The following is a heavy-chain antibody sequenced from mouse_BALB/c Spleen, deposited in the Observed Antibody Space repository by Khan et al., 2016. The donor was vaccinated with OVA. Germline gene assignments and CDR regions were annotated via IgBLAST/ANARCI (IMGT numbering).Heavy chain of an antibody. J-gene: IGHJ3*01. V-gene: IGHV2-2*02. D-gene: IGHD2-4*01. CDR2: IWSAGST. Sequence: QVQLKQSGPGLVQPSQSLSITCTVSGFSLNNYSVHWVRQSPGKGLEWLGVIWSAGSTDYNAAFISRMTISKDNSRNKIFFRMNSLQPNDTARYYCARRGYDYGRGALFAYWGQGTLVTVSA. CDR3: ARRGYDYGRGALFAY. CDR1: GFSLNNYS.